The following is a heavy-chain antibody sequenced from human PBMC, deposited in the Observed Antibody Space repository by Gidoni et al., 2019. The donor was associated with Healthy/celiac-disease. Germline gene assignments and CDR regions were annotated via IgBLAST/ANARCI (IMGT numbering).Heavy chain of an antibody. J-gene: IGHJ6*02. D-gene: IGHD3-3*01. CDR1: GYAFTGYY. Sequence: QVQLVQSGAEVKKPGASLKVSCKASGYAFTGYYMHWVRQAPGQGLEWMGWINPNSGGTNYAKKFQGRVTMTRDTSISTAYMELSRLRSDDTAVYYCARDFGSWAYYYYGMDVWGQGTTVTVSS. CDR3: ARDFGSWAYYYYGMDV. CDR2: INPNSGGT. V-gene: IGHV1-2*02.